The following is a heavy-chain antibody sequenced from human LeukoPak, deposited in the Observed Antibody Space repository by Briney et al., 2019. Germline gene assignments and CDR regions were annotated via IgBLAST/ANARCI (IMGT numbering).Heavy chain of an antibody. CDR3: ARNSSSWYDFGDYYYYMDV. Sequence: SETLSLTCTVSGGSISSGSYYWSWIRQPPGKGLEWIGYIYYSGSTNYNPSLKSRVTISVDTSKNQFSLKLSSVTAADTAVYYCARNSSSWYDFGDYYYYMDVWGKGTTVTVSS. CDR1: GGSISSGSYY. V-gene: IGHV4-61*01. CDR2: IYYSGST. D-gene: IGHD6-13*01. J-gene: IGHJ6*03.